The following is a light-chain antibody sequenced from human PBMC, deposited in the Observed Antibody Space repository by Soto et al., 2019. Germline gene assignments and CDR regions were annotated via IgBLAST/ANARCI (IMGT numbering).Light chain of an antibody. V-gene: IGKV3-20*01. CDR1: QSVSSNF. J-gene: IGKJ1*01. CDR2: GAS. CDR3: HQYGSSPRT. Sequence: EIVLTQSPGTLSLSPGDRATLSCRASQSVSSNFLAWYQQKPGQAPMLLIYGASIRATGIPDRFSGSGSGTDFTLTIRRLEPEDFAIYFCHQYGSSPRTFGQGTKVEIK.